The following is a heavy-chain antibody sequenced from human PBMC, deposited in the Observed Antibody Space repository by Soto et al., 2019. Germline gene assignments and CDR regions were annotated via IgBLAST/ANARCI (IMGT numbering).Heavy chain of an antibody. Sequence: ASVKVSCKASGYTFTSYDINWVRQATGQGLEWMGWMSPNSGNTGYAQKFQGRVTMTRNTSISTAYMELSSLRSEDTAVYYCARGPEYSGYDLYYYYHYMDVWGKGTTVTVSS. CDR3: ARGPEYSGYDLYYYYHYMDV. J-gene: IGHJ6*03. V-gene: IGHV1-8*01. CDR2: MSPNSGNT. D-gene: IGHD5-12*01. CDR1: GYTFTSYD.